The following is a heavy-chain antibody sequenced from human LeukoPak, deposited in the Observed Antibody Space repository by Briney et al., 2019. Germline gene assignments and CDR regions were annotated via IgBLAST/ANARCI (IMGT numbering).Heavy chain of an antibody. CDR3: RLLPPQKDWYFDL. V-gene: IGHV4-39*07. CDR2: INHSGST. CDR1: GGSISSSSYY. J-gene: IGHJ2*01. Sequence: PSETLSLTCTVSGGSISSSSYYWGWIRQPPGKGLEWIGEINHSGSTNYNPSLKSRVTISVDTSKNQFSLKLSSVTAADTAVYYCRLLPPQKDWYFDLWGRGTLVTVSS.